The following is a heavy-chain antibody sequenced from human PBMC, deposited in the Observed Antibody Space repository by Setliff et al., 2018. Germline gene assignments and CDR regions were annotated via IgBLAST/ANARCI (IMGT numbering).Heavy chain of an antibody. CDR1: GFTFSYFS. D-gene: IGHD3-16*02. J-gene: IGHJ4*02. CDR3: AKDYRRDGYWDIDY. Sequence: GGSLRLSCAGSGFTFSYFSMSWVRQVPGKGLEWVSSIFYNGASPSYADSVKGRFTSSRDNSRNTLYLQMNNLKVEDTAIYYCAKDYRRDGYWDIDYWGQGTLVTVSS. CDR2: IFYNGASP. V-gene: IGHV3-23*01.